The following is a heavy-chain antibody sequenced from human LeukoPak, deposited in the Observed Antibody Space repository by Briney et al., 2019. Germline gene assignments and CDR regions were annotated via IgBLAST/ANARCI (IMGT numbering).Heavy chain of an antibody. CDR1: GFTFTTYW. V-gene: IGHV3-21*01. CDR3: ARGSRLGVVERDASDI. J-gene: IGHJ3*02. Sequence: GGSLRLSCEASGFTFTTYWMTWVRQAPGKGLEWVSSISISSNYIYYTDSVKGRFTISRDNAKNSLYLQMNSLRAEDTAVYYCARGSRLGVVERDASDIWGQGTMVTVSS. CDR2: ISISSNYI. D-gene: IGHD3-3*01.